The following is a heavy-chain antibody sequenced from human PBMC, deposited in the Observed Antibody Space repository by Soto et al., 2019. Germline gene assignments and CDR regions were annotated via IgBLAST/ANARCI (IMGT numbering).Heavy chain of an antibody. V-gene: IGHV5-51*01. CDR2: IYPGDSDT. Sequence: EVQLVQSGAEVKKPGESLKISCKGSGYNFTNYWIAWVRQIPGKGLEWMGIIYPGDSDTRYSPSFQGHVTISADKSISTAYLEWSTLKASDTAIYYCARAHTGSYYWFDPWGQGTLVTVSA. CDR3: ARAHTGSYYWFDP. CDR1: GYNFTNYW. D-gene: IGHD1-26*01. J-gene: IGHJ5*02.